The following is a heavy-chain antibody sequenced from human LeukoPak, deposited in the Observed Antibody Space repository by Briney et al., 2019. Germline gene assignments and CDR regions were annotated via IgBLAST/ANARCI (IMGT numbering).Heavy chain of an antibody. V-gene: IGHV3-7*05. D-gene: IGHD3-10*01. Sequence: PGGSLRLSCAASGFTVSSNYMNWVRQAPGKGLEWVATIKEDGSDKYYVDSVRGRFTISRDNAENSLYLQMNSLRAEDTALYYCVRDGIRDIPGIITIRYDYWGQGTLVTVSS. CDR2: IKEDGSDK. CDR1: GFTVSSNY. CDR3: VRDGIRDIPGIITIRYDY. J-gene: IGHJ4*02.